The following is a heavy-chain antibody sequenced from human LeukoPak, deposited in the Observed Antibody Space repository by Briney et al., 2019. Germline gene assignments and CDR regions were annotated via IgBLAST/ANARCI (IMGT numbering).Heavy chain of an antibody. D-gene: IGHD6-13*01. CDR1: GFTFSSYA. J-gene: IGHJ4*02. CDR2: LSGSGGIR. CDR3: AKRIAAAGNGYYFDY. V-gene: IGHV3-23*01. Sequence: PGGSLRLSCAASGFTFSSYAMSWVRQAPGKGLEWVSVLSGSGGIRYYADSVKGRFTISRDNSKNTLYLQMNSLRAEDTAVYYCAKRIAAAGNGYYFDYWRQGALVTVSS.